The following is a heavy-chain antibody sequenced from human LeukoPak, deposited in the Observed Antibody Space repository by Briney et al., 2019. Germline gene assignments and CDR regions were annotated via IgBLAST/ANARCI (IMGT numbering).Heavy chain of an antibody. Sequence: GGSLRLSCAASGFTFSSYWMHWVRQAPGKGLVWVSRIKSDGSSTSYADSVKGRFTISRDNAKNTLYLQMNSLRAEDTAVYYCAKVSGIAAAGTLGYFDYWGQGTLVTVSS. V-gene: IGHV3-74*01. D-gene: IGHD6-13*01. CDR3: AKVSGIAAAGTLGYFDY. J-gene: IGHJ4*02. CDR2: IKSDGSST. CDR1: GFTFSSYW.